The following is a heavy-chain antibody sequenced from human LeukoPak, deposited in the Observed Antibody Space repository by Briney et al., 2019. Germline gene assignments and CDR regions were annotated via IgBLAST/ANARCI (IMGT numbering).Heavy chain of an antibody. V-gene: IGHV4-39*07. D-gene: IGHD6-6*01. CDR1: GGSISSSSYY. CDR3: ARGRKSAAPYRLYNWFDP. J-gene: IGHJ5*02. Sequence: PSETLSLTCTVSGGSISSSSYYWGWIRQPPGKGLEWIGTIYYSGSTYYNPSLKSRVTISVDTSKNQFSLKLSSVTAADTAVYYCARGRKSAAPYRLYNWFDPWGQGTLVTVSS. CDR2: IYYSGST.